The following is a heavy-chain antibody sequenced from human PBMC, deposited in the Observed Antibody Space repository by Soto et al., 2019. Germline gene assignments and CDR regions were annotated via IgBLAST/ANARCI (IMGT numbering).Heavy chain of an antibody. CDR1: GFTFSSHW. Sequence: PGGSLRLSCVASGFTFSSHWMHWVRQVPEKGLVWVAHITADGSSATYADSVKGRFTISRDNAKNTLYLQMNTLRVEDTAVYYCADLFAGFDIWGQGTMVTVSS. J-gene: IGHJ3*02. CDR3: ADLFAGFDI. V-gene: IGHV3-74*01. CDR2: ITADGSSA.